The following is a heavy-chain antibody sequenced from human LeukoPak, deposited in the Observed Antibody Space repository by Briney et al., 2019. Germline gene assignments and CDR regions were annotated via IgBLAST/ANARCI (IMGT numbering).Heavy chain of an antibody. J-gene: IGHJ5*02. Sequence: SQTLSLTCTVSGGSISSGGYYWSWIRQPPGKGLEWIGYIYHSGSTYFNPSLKSRVTISVDRSKNQFSLKLSSVTAADTAVYYCARSKAHLSTSWYGTWFDPWGQGTLVTVSS. V-gene: IGHV4-30-2*01. CDR2: IYHSGST. CDR3: ARSKAHLSTSWYGTWFDP. D-gene: IGHD2-2*01. CDR1: GGSISSGGYY.